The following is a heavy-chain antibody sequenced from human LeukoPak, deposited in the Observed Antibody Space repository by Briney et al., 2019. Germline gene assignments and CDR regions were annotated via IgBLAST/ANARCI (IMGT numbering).Heavy chain of an antibody. D-gene: IGHD6-19*01. CDR2: IYYSGTT. CDR3: ARAPYSSGPIDY. J-gene: IGHJ4*02. V-gene: IGHV4-39*07. Sequence: PSETLSLTCTVSGGSISSSSYYWGWIRQPRGKGLEWIGSIYYSGTTYYHPSLKSRVTISVDTSKNQFSLKLSSVTAADTAVYYCARAPYSSGPIDYWGQGTLVTVSS. CDR1: GGSISSSSYY.